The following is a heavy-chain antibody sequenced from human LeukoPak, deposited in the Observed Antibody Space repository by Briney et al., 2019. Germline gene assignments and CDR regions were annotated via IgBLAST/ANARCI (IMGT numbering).Heavy chain of an antibody. V-gene: IGHV1-2*02. CDR3: ARDKGSTMVRGVIAYNWFDP. Sequence: ASVKVSCKASGYTFTGYYMHWVRQAPGQGLEWMGWINPNSGGTNYAQKFQGRVTMTRDMSTSTVYMELSSLRSEDTAVYYCARDKGSTMVRGVIAYNWFDPWGQGTLVTVSS. D-gene: IGHD3-10*01. J-gene: IGHJ5*02. CDR2: INPNSGGT. CDR1: GYTFTGYY.